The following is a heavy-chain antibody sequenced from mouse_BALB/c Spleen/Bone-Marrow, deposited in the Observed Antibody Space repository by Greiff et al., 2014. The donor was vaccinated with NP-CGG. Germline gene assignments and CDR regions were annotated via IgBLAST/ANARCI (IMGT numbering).Heavy chain of an antibody. CDR2: INPYNDGT. CDR3: ARREDGYGTSYWYFDV. CDR1: GYTFTSYV. J-gene: IGHJ1*01. V-gene: IGHV1-14*01. D-gene: IGHD2-2*01. Sequence: EVQLQQSGPELVKPGASVKMSCKASGYTFTSYVMQWVKQKPGQGLEWIGYINPYNDGTKYNEKFKGKATLTSDKSSSTAYMELSSLTSEDSAVYYCARREDGYGTSYWYFDVWGAGTTVTVSS.